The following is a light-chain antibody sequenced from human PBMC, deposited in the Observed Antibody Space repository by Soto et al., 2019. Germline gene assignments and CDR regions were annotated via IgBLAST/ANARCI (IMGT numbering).Light chain of an antibody. V-gene: IGKV1-5*01. J-gene: IGKJ1*01. CDR3: QQYDNYRE. CDR1: QSISRW. CDR2: DAS. Sequence: IHMTHSPSTLSASVLDRVTITCRASQSISRWLACYQQKPGKAPKLLIYDASTLESGVPSRFSGSGSGTEFTLAISSLQPDDFANYYCQQYDNYREFGQGTXVEIK.